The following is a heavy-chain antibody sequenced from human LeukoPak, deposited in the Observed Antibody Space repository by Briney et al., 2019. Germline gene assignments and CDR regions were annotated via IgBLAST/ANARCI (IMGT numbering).Heavy chain of an antibody. V-gene: IGHV1-18*01. Sequence: GASVKVSCKASGYTFTSYGISWVRQAPGQGLEWMGWISAYNGNTNYAQKFQGRVTITRNTSISTAYMELSSLRSEDTAVYYCARGGWYRGDDAFDIWGQGTMVTVSS. D-gene: IGHD6-19*01. CDR1: GYTFTSYG. J-gene: IGHJ3*02. CDR3: ARGGWYRGDDAFDI. CDR2: ISAYNGNT.